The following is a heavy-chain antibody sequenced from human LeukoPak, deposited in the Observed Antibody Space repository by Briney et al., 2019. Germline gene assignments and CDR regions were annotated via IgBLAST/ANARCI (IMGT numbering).Heavy chain of an antibody. V-gene: IGHV1-2*04. CDR2: INPNSGDT. CDR3: ARVIASGGVMAY. D-gene: IGHD2-21*01. J-gene: IGHJ4*02. CDR1: GYTFTGYY. Sequence: ASVKVSCKASGYTFTGYYMHWVRQAPGQGLEWMGWINPNSGDTNYAQKFQGWVTMTRDTSINTAYMELSRLTSDDTAVYYCARVIASGGVMAYWGQGTLVTVSS.